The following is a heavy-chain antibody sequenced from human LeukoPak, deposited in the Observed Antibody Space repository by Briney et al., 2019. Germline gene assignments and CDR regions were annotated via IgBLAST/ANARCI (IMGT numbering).Heavy chain of an antibody. CDR2: AYHDEWPGNSK. J-gene: IGHJ4*02. CDR3: ANHRGYSYSYYFDY. CDR1: GFIFSSYG. Sequence: GGSLRLSCAASGFIFSSYGMHWVRQAPGKGLEWVAVAYHDEWPGNSKYYVDSVKGRFTVSRDNSKNTLYLQMNSLRAEDTAVYYCANHRGYSYSYYFDYWGQGTLVTVSS. V-gene: IGHV3-33*06. D-gene: IGHD5-18*01.